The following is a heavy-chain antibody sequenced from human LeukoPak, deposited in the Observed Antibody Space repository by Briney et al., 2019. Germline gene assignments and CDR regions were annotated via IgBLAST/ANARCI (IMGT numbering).Heavy chain of an antibody. CDR3: ARGNTVGYYYYYFDY. CDR1: GFTFSSYA. CDR2: ISYDGSNK. V-gene: IGHV3-30-3*01. J-gene: IGHJ4*02. D-gene: IGHD3-22*01. Sequence: PGGSLRLSCAASGFTFSSYAMHWVRQAPGKGLEWVAVISYDGSNKYYADSVKGRLTISRDNSKTTLYLQMNSLRAEDTAVYYCARGNTVGYYYYYFDYWGQGTLVTVSS.